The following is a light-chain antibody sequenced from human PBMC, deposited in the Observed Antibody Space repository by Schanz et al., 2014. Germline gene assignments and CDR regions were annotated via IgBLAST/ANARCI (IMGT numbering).Light chain of an antibody. CDR2: GNS. Sequence: QSVLTQSPSVSGAPGQRVTISFTGSSSNIGAGYDVHWYQQLPGTAPKLLIYGNSNRPSGVPDRFSGSKSGTSPSLAITGLQAEDEADYYCQSYDSSLSAWVFGGGTKLTVL. CDR3: QSYDSSLSAWV. V-gene: IGLV1-40*01. CDR1: SSNIGAGYD. J-gene: IGLJ3*02.